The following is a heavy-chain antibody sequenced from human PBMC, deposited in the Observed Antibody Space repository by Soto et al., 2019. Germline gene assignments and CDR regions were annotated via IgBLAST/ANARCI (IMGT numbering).Heavy chain of an antibody. Sequence: SETLSLTCTVSGGSINNNYYYWGWVRQAPGKGLEWIGSVSFSGTTYYSPSLRSRVTISVDRSKNQFSLNLSSVTAADTAVYYCARVPDRWGQGTLVTVSS. CDR2: VSFSGTT. CDR1: GGSINNNYYY. V-gene: IGHV4-39*07. CDR3: ARVPDR. D-gene: IGHD2-2*01. J-gene: IGHJ4*01.